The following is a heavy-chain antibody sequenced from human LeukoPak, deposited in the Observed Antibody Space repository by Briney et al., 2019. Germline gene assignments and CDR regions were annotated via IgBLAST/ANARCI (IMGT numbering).Heavy chain of an antibody. CDR3: ASSGDYYYYQMDV. D-gene: IGHD4-17*01. J-gene: IGHJ6*03. Sequence: GGSLRLSCAPSGFTFSSSGMTWVRQAPGKGLEWVAFIRYDGSNKYYADSVKGRFTISRDNSKNTLYLQMNSLRAEDTAVYYCASSGDYYYYQMDVWGKGTTVTISS. CDR2: IRYDGSNK. V-gene: IGHV3-30*02. CDR1: GFTFSSSG.